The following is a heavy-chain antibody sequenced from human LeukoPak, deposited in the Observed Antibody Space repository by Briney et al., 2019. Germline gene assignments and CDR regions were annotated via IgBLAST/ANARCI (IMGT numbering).Heavy chain of an antibody. CDR1: GGSISSSNW. J-gene: IGHJ4*02. D-gene: IGHD1-26*01. Sequence: SETLSLTCAVSGGSISSSNWWSWVRQPPGKGLEWIGEIYHSGSTNYNPSLKSRVTISVDKSKNQFSLKLSSVTAADTAVYYCARDRVRGSSNPYFDYWGQGTLVTVSS. CDR3: ARDRVRGSSNPYFDY. V-gene: IGHV4-4*02. CDR2: IYHSGST.